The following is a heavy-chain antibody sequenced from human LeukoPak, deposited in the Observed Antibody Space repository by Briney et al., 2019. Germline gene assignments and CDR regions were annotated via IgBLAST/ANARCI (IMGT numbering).Heavy chain of an antibody. CDR1: GFTFSNAW. CDR3: TTPPLTVAGSTPTDY. V-gene: IGHV3-15*01. D-gene: IGHD6-19*01. Sequence: GGSLRLSCAASGFTFSNAWLSWVRQAPGKGLEWVGRIQSKTDGGTTDYAAPVKGRFTITRDDSKNTLYLQMNSLKTEDTAVYYCTTPPLTVAGSTPTDYWGQGTLVTVSS. CDR2: IQSKTDGGTT. J-gene: IGHJ4*02.